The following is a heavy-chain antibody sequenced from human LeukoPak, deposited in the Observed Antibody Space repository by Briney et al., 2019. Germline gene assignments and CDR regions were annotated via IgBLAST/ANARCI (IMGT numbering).Heavy chain of an antibody. CDR1: GDPISRGRDF. CDR3: ARDRSHTATGNFDY. CDR2: IYTSGST. J-gene: IGHJ4*02. V-gene: IGHV4-61*02. D-gene: IGHD5-18*01. Sequence: SEPLSLTCTVWGDPISRGRDFWTWVRKPAGKGLEWFGRIYTSGSTNYNHSLKSRVTISVDPSKNQFSLKLSSVTAADTAVYYCARDRSHTATGNFDYWGQGTLVTVSS.